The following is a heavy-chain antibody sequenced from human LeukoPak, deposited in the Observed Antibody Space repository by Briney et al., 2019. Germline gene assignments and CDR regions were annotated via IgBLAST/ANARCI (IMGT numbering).Heavy chain of an antibody. J-gene: IGHJ4*02. CDR3: ARWPASSIAARPVDY. V-gene: IGHV4-34*01. CDR1: GGSFSGYY. D-gene: IGHD6-6*01. CDR2: INHSGST. Sequence: SETLSLTCAVYGGSFSGYYWSWIRQPLGKGLEWIGEINHSGSTNYNPSLKSRVTISVDTSKNQFSLKLSSVTAADTAVYYCARWPASSIAARPVDYWGQGTLVTVSS.